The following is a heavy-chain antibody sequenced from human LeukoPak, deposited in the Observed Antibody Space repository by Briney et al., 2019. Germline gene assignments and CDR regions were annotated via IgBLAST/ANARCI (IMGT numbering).Heavy chain of an antibody. Sequence: GASVKVSCKASGYTFTYHYLHWVRQAPGQALEWTGWITPFNGNTYYAQKFQDRVTIARDRSMSTAYMELSSLRSEDTAMYYCARSSDSSNYLFAYWGQGTLVTVSS. CDR3: ARSSDSSNYLFAY. J-gene: IGHJ4*02. V-gene: IGHV1-45*02. D-gene: IGHD4-11*01. CDR2: ITPFNGNT. CDR1: GYTFTYHY.